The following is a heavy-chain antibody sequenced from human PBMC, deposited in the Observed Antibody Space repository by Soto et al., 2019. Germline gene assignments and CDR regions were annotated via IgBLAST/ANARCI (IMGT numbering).Heavy chain of an antibody. CDR3: AREETAWPLAYGLDV. CDR2: IGRRSDI. J-gene: IGHJ6*02. Sequence: WVRQAPGKGLEWVSSIGRRSDIYYADSVKGRFTISRDNAKNSVSLQMNSLRDEDTAVYYCAREETAWPLAYGLDVWGQGTTVTVS. D-gene: IGHD2-21*02. V-gene: IGHV3-21*01.